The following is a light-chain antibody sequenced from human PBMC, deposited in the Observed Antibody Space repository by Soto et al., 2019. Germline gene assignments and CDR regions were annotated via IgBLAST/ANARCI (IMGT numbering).Light chain of an antibody. CDR1: QSVTSSY. J-gene: IGKJ2*01. CDR2: GAS. CDR3: QQYGSSLFT. V-gene: IGKV3-20*01. Sequence: ETVLTQSPGTLSLSPGETGTLSCRASQSVTSSYLAWYQQKPDQAPRLLIYGASNRATGIPDRFGGSGSGTDFTLTISRLEPEDFAVYYCQQYGSSLFTFGQGTKVDIK.